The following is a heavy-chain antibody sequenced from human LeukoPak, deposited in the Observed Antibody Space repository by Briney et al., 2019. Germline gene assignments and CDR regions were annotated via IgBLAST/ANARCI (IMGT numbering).Heavy chain of an antibody. V-gene: IGHV1-69*13. CDR2: IIPIFGTA. CDR3: AISSTIALDAFDI. J-gene: IGHJ3*02. D-gene: IGHD2-2*01. Sequence: ASVKVSCKASGGTFSSYAISWVRQAPGQGLEWMGGIIPIFGTANYAQKFQGRATITADESTSTAYMELSSLRSEDTAVYYCAISSTIALDAFDIWGQGTMVTVSS. CDR1: GGTFSSYA.